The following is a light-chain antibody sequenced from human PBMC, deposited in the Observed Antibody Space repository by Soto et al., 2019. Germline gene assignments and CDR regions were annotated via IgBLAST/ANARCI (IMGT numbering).Light chain of an antibody. CDR1: QGIGSW. V-gene: IGKV1-5*03. J-gene: IGKJ1*01. Sequence: IQMTQSPSTLSASVGDRVSITCLASQGIGSWLAWYQQKAGKAPKLLIYKASTLESGVTSRFSGSGSGTDFTLTISSLQPDDFATYYCQQYDTYWTFGQGTKVEIK. CDR2: KAS. CDR3: QQYDTYWT.